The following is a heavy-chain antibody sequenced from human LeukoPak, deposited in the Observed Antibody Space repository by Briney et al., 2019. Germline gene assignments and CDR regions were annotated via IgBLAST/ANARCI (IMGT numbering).Heavy chain of an antibody. Sequence: GGSLRLSCAASGFTFSSYAMHWVRQAPGKGLEWVAVISYDGSNKYYADSVEGRFTISRDNSKNTLYLQMNSLRAEDTAVYYCARDRGESYYIYYYYGMDVWGKGTTVTVSS. CDR1: GFTFSSYA. CDR2: ISYDGSNK. J-gene: IGHJ6*04. V-gene: IGHV3-30*04. CDR3: ARDRGESYYIYYYYGMDV. D-gene: IGHD3-10*01.